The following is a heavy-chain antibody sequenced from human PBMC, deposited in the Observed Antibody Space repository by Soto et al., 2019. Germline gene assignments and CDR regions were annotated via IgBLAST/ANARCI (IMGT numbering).Heavy chain of an antibody. J-gene: IGHJ6*03. V-gene: IGHV3-9*01. Sequence: GGSLRLSCAASGFTFDDYAMHWVRQTPGKGLEWVSSISWNSGNTGYADSVKGRFTISRDNAKNSLYLQMNSLRAEDTALYYCARGSGYSIYYYMDVWGKGTTVTVSS. CDR2: ISWNSGNT. D-gene: IGHD5-12*01. CDR1: GFTFDDYA. CDR3: ARGSGYSIYYYMDV.